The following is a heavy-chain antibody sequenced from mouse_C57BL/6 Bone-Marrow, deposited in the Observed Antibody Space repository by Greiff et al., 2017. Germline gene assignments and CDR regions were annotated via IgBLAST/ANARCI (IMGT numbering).Heavy chain of an antibody. Sequence: VQLQQSGAELVRPGASVKLSCTASGFNIKDDYMHWVKQRPEQGLEWIGWIDPENGDTEYASKFQGKATITADTSSNTAYLQLSSLTSEDTAVYYCTTGTTGLDYWGQGTTLTVSS. D-gene: IGHD1-1*01. V-gene: IGHV14-4*01. J-gene: IGHJ2*01. CDR3: TTGTTGLDY. CDR1: GFNIKDDY. CDR2: IDPENGDT.